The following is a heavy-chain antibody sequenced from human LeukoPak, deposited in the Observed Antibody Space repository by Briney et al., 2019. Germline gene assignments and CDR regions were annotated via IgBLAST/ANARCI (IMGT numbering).Heavy chain of an antibody. V-gene: IGHV3-30*18. CDR1: GFTFSSYG. D-gene: IGHD3-22*01. CDR2: ISYDGSNK. Sequence: PGRSLRLSCAASGFTFSSYGMHWVRQAPGKGLEWVAVISYDGSNKYYADSVKGRFTIPRDNSKNTLYLQMNSLRAEDTAVYYCAKDQYDSSGYTYNWFDPWGQGTLVTVSS. CDR3: AKDQYDSSGYTYNWFDP. J-gene: IGHJ5*02.